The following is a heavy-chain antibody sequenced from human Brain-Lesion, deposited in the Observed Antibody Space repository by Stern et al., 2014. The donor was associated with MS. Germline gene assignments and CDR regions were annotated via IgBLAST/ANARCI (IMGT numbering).Heavy chain of an antibody. D-gene: IGHD4-17*01. CDR3: ARTGDDFGDYSLSY. CDR1: GGSINTNNYY. V-gene: IGHV4-39*01. Sequence: QVQLQESGPGLVKPSETLSLTCTVSGGSINTNNYYWGWLRQPPGKGLEWIGNIYSSGSTFYSPSLKSRVTMPVDTTKNQFSLKRSSGTAADTAVYYCARTGDDFGDYSLSYWGQGTLVTVSS. J-gene: IGHJ4*02. CDR2: IYSSGST.